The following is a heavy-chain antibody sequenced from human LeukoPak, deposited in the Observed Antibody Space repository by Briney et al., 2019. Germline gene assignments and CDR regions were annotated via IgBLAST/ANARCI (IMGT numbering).Heavy chain of an antibody. Sequence: GGSLRLSCAASGFTFSSYAMSWVRQAPGKGLEWVSAISGSGGSTYYADSVKGRFTISRDNSKNTLYLQMNSLRAEDTAVYYCAKSVLVRGVIPYYFDYWGQGTLVTVSS. CDR3: AKSVLVRGVIPYYFDY. D-gene: IGHD3-10*01. J-gene: IGHJ4*02. CDR2: ISGSGGST. V-gene: IGHV3-23*01. CDR1: GFTFSSYA.